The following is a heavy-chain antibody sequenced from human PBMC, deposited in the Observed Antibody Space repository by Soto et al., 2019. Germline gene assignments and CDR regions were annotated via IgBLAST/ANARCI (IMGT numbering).Heavy chain of an antibody. CDR3: ARVRFDYSFDY. V-gene: IGHV3-48*01. D-gene: IGHD4-4*01. CDR1: GFTFSSYS. CDR2: ISSSSSTI. Sequence: PGGSLRLSCAASGFTFSSYSMNWVRQAPGKGLEWVSYISSSSSTIYYADSVKGRFTISRDNAKNSLYLQMNSLRAEDTAVYYCARVRFDYSFDYWGQGTLVTVSS. J-gene: IGHJ4*02.